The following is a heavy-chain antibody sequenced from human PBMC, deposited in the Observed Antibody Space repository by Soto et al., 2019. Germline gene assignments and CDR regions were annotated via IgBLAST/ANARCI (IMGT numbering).Heavy chain of an antibody. J-gene: IGHJ4*02. D-gene: IGHD6-13*01. CDR2: TYYSGST. CDR3: ARVRGTAGKRYFDY. Sequence: QVQLQESGPRLVKPSETLSLTCTVSGGSMIAYYWNWMRQPPGKGLQWIGYTYYSGSTTYNPSLKSRVTISVDSSKNQFPLKLDSVTPADTAVYYCARVRGTAGKRYFDYWGPGTLVTVSS. V-gene: IGHV4-59*01. CDR1: GGSMIAYY.